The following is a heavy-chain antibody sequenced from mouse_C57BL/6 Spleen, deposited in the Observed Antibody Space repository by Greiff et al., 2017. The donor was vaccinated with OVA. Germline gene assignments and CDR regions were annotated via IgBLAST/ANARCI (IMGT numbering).Heavy chain of an antibody. CDR1: GFTFSSYG. J-gene: IGHJ4*01. Sequence: EVQLVESGGDLVKPGGSLKLSCAASGFTFSSYGMSWVRQTPDKRLEWVATISSGGSYTYYPDSVKGRFTISRDNAKNTLYLQMSSLKSEDTAMYYCARANSNYDAMDYWGQGTSVTVSS. V-gene: IGHV5-6*01. CDR3: ARANSNYDAMDY. CDR2: ISSGGSYT. D-gene: IGHD2-5*01.